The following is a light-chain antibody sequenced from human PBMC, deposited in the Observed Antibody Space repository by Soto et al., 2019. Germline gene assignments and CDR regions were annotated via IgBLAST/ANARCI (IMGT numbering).Light chain of an antibody. Sequence: EIVLTQSPATLSLSPGERATLSCSASQSVSSYLAWYQQKPGQAPRLLIYDASNRATGIPARFSGSGSGTDFTLTISRLEPEDFAVHYCHPYGTSPRLPFGGRTKAAIK. V-gene: IGKV3-11*01. CDR3: HPYGTSPRLP. J-gene: IGKJ4*01. CDR1: QSVSSY. CDR2: DAS.